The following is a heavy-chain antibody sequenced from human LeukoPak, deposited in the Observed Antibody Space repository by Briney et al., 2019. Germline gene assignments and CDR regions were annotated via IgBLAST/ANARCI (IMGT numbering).Heavy chain of an antibody. CDR3: ASIEYYDILTGYYLPFDY. D-gene: IGHD3-9*01. CDR2: IIPIFGTA. J-gene: IGHJ4*02. CDR1: GGTFSSYA. V-gene: IGHV1-69*05. Sequence: VASVKVSCKASGGTFSSYAISWVRQAPGQGLEWMGGIIPIFGTANYAQKFQGRVTITTDESTSTAYMELSSLRSEDTAVYYCASIEYYDILTGYYLPFDYWGQGTLVTVSS.